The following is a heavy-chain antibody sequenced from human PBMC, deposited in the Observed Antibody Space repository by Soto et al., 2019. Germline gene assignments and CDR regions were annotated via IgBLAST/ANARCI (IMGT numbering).Heavy chain of an antibody. V-gene: IGHV3-23*01. D-gene: IGHD3-9*01. CDR2: ISGSGGST. CDR1: GFTFSNYA. CDR3: AKPYYEILTGYSPFDS. J-gene: IGHJ4*02. Sequence: EVQLLESGGGFVHPGGSLRLSCAASGFTFSNYAMSWVRQAPGRGLEWVSAISGSGGSTYYSDSVKGRFTISRDNSKNTLSLQVNSLNAEDTALYYCAKPYYEILTGYSPFDSWGQGTLVTVSS.